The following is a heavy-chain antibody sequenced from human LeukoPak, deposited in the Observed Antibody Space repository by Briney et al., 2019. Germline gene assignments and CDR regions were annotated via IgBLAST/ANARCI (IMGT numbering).Heavy chain of an antibody. CDR2: IRYDGSNK. V-gene: IGHV3-30*02. Sequence: GGTLRLSCAASGFTFSSYGMSWVRQAPGKGLEWVAFIRYDGSNKYYADSVKGRFTISRDNSKNTLYLQMNSLRAEDTAVYYCAKESYYYYYYMDVWGKGTTVTISS. CDR1: GFTFSSYG. CDR3: AKESYYYYYYMDV. J-gene: IGHJ6*03.